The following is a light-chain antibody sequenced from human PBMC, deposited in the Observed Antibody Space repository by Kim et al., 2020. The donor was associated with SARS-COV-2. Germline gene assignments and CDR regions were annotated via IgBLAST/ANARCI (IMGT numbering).Light chain of an antibody. CDR2: ATS. CDR3: QKCSGAPWT. CDR1: QGISNY. J-gene: IGKJ1*01. V-gene: IGKV1-27*01. Sequence: ASVGDRVTVTCRASQGISNYVAWYQQIPGKAPKLLIYATSALQSGVPSRFSGSGSGTDFTLTINSLQPEEVTTYYCQKCSGAPWTFGQGTKVEIK.